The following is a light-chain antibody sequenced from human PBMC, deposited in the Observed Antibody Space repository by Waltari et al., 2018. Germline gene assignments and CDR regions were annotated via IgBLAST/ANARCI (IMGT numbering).Light chain of an antibody. CDR2: YKAVSDK. CDR1: SGVNVISYN. CDR3: MIWHRGVWV. J-gene: IGLJ3*02. V-gene: IGLV5-45*03. Sequence: QAVLTQPSSLSASPGASASPPCTLRSGVNVISYNIYWYQQKAGSPPQFLLRYKAVSDKQQGSGVPSRFSGSKDASANVGILLISGLRSEDEADYYCMIWHRGVWVSGGGTQLTVL.